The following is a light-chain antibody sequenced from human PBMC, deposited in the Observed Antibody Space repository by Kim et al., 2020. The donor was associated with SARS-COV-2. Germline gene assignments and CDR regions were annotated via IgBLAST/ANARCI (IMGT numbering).Light chain of an antibody. CDR1: QSITNN. CDR3: QQYNSWPWT. J-gene: IGKJ1*01. V-gene: IGKV3-15*01. Sequence: EVVMTQSPVTLSVSPGERATLSCRASQSITNNLAWFQQKPGQAPRLLIYGASTRAAGLPARFSGSGSGTEFTLSISSLQSEDLAVYFCQQYNSWPWTFGQGTKVDIK. CDR2: GAS.